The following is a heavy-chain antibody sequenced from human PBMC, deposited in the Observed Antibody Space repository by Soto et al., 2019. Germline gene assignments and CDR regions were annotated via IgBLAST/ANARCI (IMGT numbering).Heavy chain of an antibody. V-gene: IGHV3-21*06. CDR2: ISSSSSYI. D-gene: IGHD1-20*01. Sequence: PGGSLRLSCAASGFTFSIYSMNWVRQAPGKGLEWVSSISSSSSYIYYADSVKGRFTISRDNAKNSLYLQMNSLRVEDTAAYFHRRDNITGHMGRSFEYSGERYLVTV. CDR3: RRDNITGHMGRSFEY. CDR1: GFTFSIYS. J-gene: IGHJ4*02.